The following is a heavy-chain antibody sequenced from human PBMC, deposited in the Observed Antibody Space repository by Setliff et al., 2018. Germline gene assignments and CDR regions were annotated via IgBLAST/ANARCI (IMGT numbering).Heavy chain of an antibody. D-gene: IGHD2-8*01. CDR1: GGSISSGGYY. CDR2: IYYSGST. J-gene: IGHJ3*01. CDR3: ARIDIVLMVYAD. V-gene: IGHV4-31*03. Sequence: PSETLSLTCTVSGGSISSGGYYWSWIRQHLGKGLEWIGYIYYSGSTYYNPSLKSRVTISVDTSKNQFSLKLSSVTAADTAVYYCARIDIVLMVYADWGQGTMVTVS.